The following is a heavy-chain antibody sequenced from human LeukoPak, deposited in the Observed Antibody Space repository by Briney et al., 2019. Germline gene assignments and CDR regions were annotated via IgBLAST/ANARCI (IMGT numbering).Heavy chain of an antibody. D-gene: IGHD3-22*01. J-gene: IGHJ4*02. CDR3: ATLGIEFTTFDY. V-gene: IGHV4-61*01. CDR1: GYSISSGYY. CDR2: IYYSGST. Sequence: SETLSLTCAVSGYSISSGYYWGWIRQPPGKGLEWIGYIYYSGSTNYNPSLKSRVTISVDTSKNQFSLKLSSVTAADTAVYYCATLGIEFTTFDYWGQGTLVTVSS.